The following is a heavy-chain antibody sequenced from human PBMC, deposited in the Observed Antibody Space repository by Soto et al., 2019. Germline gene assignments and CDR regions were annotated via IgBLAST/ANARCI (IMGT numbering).Heavy chain of an antibody. J-gene: IGHJ6*02. Sequence: SVKVSCKASGGTFSSYAINWVRQAPGQGLEWMGGIIPIFGTANYAQKFQGRVTITADESTSTAYMELSSLRSEDTAVYYCARDGGIVVVPAAMSARFYYYYSMDVWGQGTTVTVSS. CDR1: GGTFSSYA. CDR3: ARDGGIVVVPAAMSARFYYYYSMDV. D-gene: IGHD2-2*01. V-gene: IGHV1-69*13. CDR2: IIPIFGTA.